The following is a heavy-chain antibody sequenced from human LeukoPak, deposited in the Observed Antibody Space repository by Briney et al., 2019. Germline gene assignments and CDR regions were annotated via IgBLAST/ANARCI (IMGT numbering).Heavy chain of an antibody. Sequence: ASVKVSCKASGYTFTNYYMHWVRQAPGQGLEWMGIINPSGGSTSYAQKFQGRVTMTRDTSTSTVYMELSSLRAEDTAVYYCARDYEGYGSGSQTNHGGAYYYYYMDVWGKGTTVTISS. CDR1: GYTFTNYY. CDR3: ARDYEGYGSGSQTNHGGAYYYYYMDV. J-gene: IGHJ6*03. CDR2: INPSGGST. V-gene: IGHV1-46*01. D-gene: IGHD3-10*01.